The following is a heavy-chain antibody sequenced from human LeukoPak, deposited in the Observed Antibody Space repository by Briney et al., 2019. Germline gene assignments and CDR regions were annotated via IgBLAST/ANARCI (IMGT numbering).Heavy chain of an antibody. CDR3: ASRYFTIYTSGFDY. CDR2: IIPIFGTA. D-gene: IGHD2/OR15-2a*01. CDR1: GGTFSSYA. J-gene: IGHJ4*02. Sequence: SVKVSCKASGGTFSSYAISWVRQAPGQGLEWMGGIIPIFGTANYAQKFQGRVTITADESTSTAYMELSSLRSEDTAVYYCASRYFTIYTSGFDYWGQGTLVTVSS. V-gene: IGHV1-69*13.